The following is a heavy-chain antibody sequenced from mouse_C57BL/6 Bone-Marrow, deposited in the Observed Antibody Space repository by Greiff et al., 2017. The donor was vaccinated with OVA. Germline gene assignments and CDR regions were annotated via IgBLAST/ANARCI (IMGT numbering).Heavy chain of an antibody. V-gene: IGHV14-3*01. J-gene: IGHJ3*01. CDR1: GFNIKNTY. Sequence: VQLQQSVAELVRPGASVKLSCTASGFNIKNTYMPWVKQRPEQGLEWIGRIDPANGNTKDAPKFQGKATITADTSSNTAYLQLSSLTSEDTAIYYCARLGPSFAYWGQGTLVTVSA. CDR2: IDPANGNT. CDR3: ARLGPSFAY.